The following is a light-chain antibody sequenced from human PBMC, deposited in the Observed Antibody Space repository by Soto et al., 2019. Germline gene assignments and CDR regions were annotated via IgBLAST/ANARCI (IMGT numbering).Light chain of an antibody. CDR2: GAS. CDR3: QQYGTSPIT. V-gene: IGKV3-20*01. J-gene: IGKJ5*01. CDR1: QSVTSNY. Sequence: ETVLTQSPGTLSLSPGERATLSCRASQSVTSNYLGWYQQKPGQAPRLLIYGASSRATGIPDRFSGSGSGTDFTLTISRLEREDVAAYYCQQYGTSPITFGQGTRLEIK.